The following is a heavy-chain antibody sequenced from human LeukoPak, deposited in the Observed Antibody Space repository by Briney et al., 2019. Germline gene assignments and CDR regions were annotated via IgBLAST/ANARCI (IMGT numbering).Heavy chain of an antibody. V-gene: IGHV7-4-1*02. Sequence: ASVKVSCKTSGYTFKNFVMNWVRQAPGQGLEWMGWIDTNTGNPTYVPRFTGRFVFSVDASVNTAYLQISSLRAEDTAVYYCARNFASDSSLIDHWGQGTLVTVSS. D-gene: IGHD2-21*01. CDR1: GYTFKNFV. CDR2: IDTNTGNP. J-gene: IGHJ4*02. CDR3: ARNFASDSSLIDH.